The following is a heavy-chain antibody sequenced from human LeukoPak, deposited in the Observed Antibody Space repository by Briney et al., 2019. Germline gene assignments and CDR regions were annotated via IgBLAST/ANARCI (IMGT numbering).Heavy chain of an antibody. CDR3: ARGKAITIFGVVKQITFDY. V-gene: IGHV1-8*01. CDR1: GYTFTNYD. J-gene: IGHJ4*02. CDR2: MGSNSGDT. D-gene: IGHD3-3*01. Sequence: ASVKVSCKASGYTFTNYDINWVRQATGQGLEWMGWMGSNSGDTGYAQKFQDRVTMTRDTFISTAYMELNNVRSEDTAVYYCARGKAITIFGVVKQITFDYWGQGTLVTVSS.